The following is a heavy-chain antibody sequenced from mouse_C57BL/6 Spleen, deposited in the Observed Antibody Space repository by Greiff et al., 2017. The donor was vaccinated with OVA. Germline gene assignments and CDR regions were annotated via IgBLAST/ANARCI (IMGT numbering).Heavy chain of an antibody. J-gene: IGHJ4*01. V-gene: IGHV1-55*01. CDR1: GYTFTSYW. D-gene: IGHD3-1*01. CDR3: ARRANAMDD. Sequence: QVHVKQPGAELVKPGASVKMSCKASGYTFTSYWITWVKQRPGQGLEWIGDIYPGSGSTNYNEKFKSKATLTVDTSSSTAYMQLSGLTSEDSAVYDCARRANAMDDWGQGTSVTVSS. CDR2: IYPGSGST.